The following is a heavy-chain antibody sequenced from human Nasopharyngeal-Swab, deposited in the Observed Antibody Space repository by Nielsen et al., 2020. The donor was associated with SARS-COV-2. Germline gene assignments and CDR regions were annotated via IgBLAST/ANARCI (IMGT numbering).Heavy chain of an antibody. J-gene: IGHJ5*02. CDR1: GYTFINHD. Sequence: ASVKVSCKASGYTFINHDINWVRQSTGQGLEWMGWMTPNSGNTGYAQKFQGRFTMNSNTSTRTASLELRSLRSEDTAVYYCARGGSSLGANLEDPWGQGTLVIVSS. V-gene: IGHV1-8*01. D-gene: IGHD3-10*01. CDR3: ARGGSSLGANLEDP. CDR2: MTPNSGNT.